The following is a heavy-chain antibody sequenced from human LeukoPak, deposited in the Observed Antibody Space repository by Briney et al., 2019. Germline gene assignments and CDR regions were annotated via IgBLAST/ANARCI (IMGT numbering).Heavy chain of an antibody. D-gene: IGHD3-22*01. CDR2: IYYSGST. CDR1: GGSISSSSYY. J-gene: IGHJ3*02. V-gene: IGHV4-39*01. Sequence: PSETLSLTCTVSGGSISSSSYYWGWIRQPPGKGLEWFGSIYYSGSTYYNPSLKSRVTISVDTSKNQFSLKLSSVTAADTAVYYCARLSYYYDSSGYHFDAFDIWGQGTMVTVSS. CDR3: ARLSYYYDSSGYHFDAFDI.